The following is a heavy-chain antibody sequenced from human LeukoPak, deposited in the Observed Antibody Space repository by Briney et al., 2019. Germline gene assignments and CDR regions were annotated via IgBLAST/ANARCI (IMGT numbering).Heavy chain of an antibody. D-gene: IGHD1-1*01. CDR3: VRESRPGGAMGLYHNLDY. J-gene: IGHJ4*02. CDR2: IKEDGTEK. CDR1: GFTFGDYA. V-gene: IGHV3-7*01. Sequence: GGSLRLSCTTSGFTFGDYAMSWFRQAPGKGLEWVANIKEDGTEKNFVDSVKGRFTISRDNTKNLLFLEMNNLRGDDTAIYYCVRESRPGGAMGLYHNLDYWGQGTLVAVSS.